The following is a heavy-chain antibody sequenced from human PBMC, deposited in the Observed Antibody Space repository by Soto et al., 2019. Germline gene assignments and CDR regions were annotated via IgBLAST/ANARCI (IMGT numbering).Heavy chain of an antibody. V-gene: IGHV3-21*01. CDR2: ISSSSSYI. J-gene: IGHJ2*01. CDR1: AFTFSSYS. D-gene: IGHD4-17*01. Sequence: EVQLVESGGGLVKPGGSLRLSCAASAFTFSSYSMNWVRQAPGKGLEWVSSISSSSSYIYYADSVKGRFTISRDNAKNSLYLQMNSLRAEDTAVYYCARGHGATVTTSWCFDLWGRGTLVTVSS. CDR3: ARGHGATVTTSWCFDL.